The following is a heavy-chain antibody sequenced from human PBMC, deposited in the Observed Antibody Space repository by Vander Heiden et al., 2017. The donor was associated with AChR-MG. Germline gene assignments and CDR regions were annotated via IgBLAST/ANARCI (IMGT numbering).Heavy chain of an antibody. J-gene: IGHJ6*03. CDR1: GGTFSSYA. V-gene: IGHV1-69*01. Sequence: QVQPVQSGAAVKKPGSSVTVSCKASGGTFSSYAISWVRQAPGPGLEWMGGIIPIFGTANYAQKFQGRVTITADESTSTAYMELSSLRSEDTAVYYCARNADIVVVPAAIDLYYYYYYMDVWGKGTTVTVSS. CDR3: ARNADIVVVPAAIDLYYYYYYMDV. CDR2: IIPIFGTA. D-gene: IGHD2-2*01.